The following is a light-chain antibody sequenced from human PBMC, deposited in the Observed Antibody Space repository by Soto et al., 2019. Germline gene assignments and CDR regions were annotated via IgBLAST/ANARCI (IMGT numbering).Light chain of an antibody. Sequence: QSVLTQPASGPGSPGQSITISCTGTSSDVGGYNYVSWYQQHPGKAPKLMIYDVSNRPSGVSNRFSGSKSGNTASLTISGLQAEDEADYYCSSYTSSSTLYVFGTGTKVTVL. V-gene: IGLV2-14*01. CDR1: SSDVGGYNY. CDR3: SSYTSSSTLYV. J-gene: IGLJ1*01. CDR2: DVS.